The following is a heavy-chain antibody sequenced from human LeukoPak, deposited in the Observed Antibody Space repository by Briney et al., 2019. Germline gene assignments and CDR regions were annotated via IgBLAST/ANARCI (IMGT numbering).Heavy chain of an antibody. CDR2: IYYSGST. CDR1: GGSISSSSYY. Sequence: PSETLSLTCTVSGGSISSSSYYWGWIRQPPGKGLEWIGSIYYSGSTYYNPSLKSRVTISVDTSKNQFSLKLSSVTAADTAVYYCARRIAARGEYYYYYYMDVWGKGTTVTVSS. V-gene: IGHV4-39*07. CDR3: ARRIAARGEYYYYYYMDV. J-gene: IGHJ6*03. D-gene: IGHD6-6*01.